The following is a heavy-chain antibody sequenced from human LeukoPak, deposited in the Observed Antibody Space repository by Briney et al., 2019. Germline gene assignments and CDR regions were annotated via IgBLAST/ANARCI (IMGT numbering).Heavy chain of an antibody. V-gene: IGHV1-18*04. Sequence: ASVKVSCKASGYTFTDYYMHWVRQAPGQGLEWMGWINTYNGNTDYAQNLQGRVTMTTDTSTSTAYMELRSLRSDDTAIYYCARDDRSGGSCYWGQGTLVTVSS. CDR3: ARDDRSGGSCY. J-gene: IGHJ4*02. CDR1: GYTFTDYY. D-gene: IGHD2-15*01. CDR2: INTYNGNT.